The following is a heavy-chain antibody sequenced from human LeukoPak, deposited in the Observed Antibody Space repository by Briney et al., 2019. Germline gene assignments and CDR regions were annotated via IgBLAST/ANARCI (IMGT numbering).Heavy chain of an antibody. J-gene: IGHJ4*02. D-gene: IGHD4-11*01. CDR1: GFTFSNYY. CDR2: ISSSGSTI. Sequence: PGGSLRLSCAASGFTFSNYYMSWIRQAPGKGLEWVSYISSSGSTIYYADSVKGRFTISRDNAKNSLYLQMHSLRAEDAAVYYCARSTTRDYFDYWGQGTLVTVSS. V-gene: IGHV3-11*01. CDR3: ARSTTRDYFDY.